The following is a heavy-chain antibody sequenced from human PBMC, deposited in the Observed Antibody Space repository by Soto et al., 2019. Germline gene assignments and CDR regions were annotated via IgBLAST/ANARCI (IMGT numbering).Heavy chain of an antibody. CDR1: GGPINTSY. Sequence: SDTLSLTCTVPGGPINTSYWSWVRHPAGKGLEWIAHIFSRRGTSFTPSRESRVATSVETPNNHFSLNLSSVTAADMAVYYCAREGSYSGYNFAHGIQLWSFDFWGQGALVTVSS. CDR3: AREGSYSGYNFAHGIQLWSFDF. D-gene: IGHD5-12*01. CDR2: IFSRRGT. J-gene: IGHJ4*02. V-gene: IGHV4-4*07.